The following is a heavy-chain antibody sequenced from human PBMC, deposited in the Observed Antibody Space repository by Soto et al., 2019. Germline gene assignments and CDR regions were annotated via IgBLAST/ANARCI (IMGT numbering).Heavy chain of an antibody. Sequence: SLRLSCAASGFTFSSYAMSWVRQAPGKGLEWVSAISGSGGSTYYADSVKGRFTISRDNSKNTLYLQMNSLRAEDTAVYYCAKHKLRGYYYGMDVWGQGTTVTVSS. CDR1: GFTFSSYA. CDR3: AKHKLRGYYYGMDV. V-gene: IGHV3-23*01. CDR2: ISGSGGST. D-gene: IGHD2-15*01. J-gene: IGHJ6*02.